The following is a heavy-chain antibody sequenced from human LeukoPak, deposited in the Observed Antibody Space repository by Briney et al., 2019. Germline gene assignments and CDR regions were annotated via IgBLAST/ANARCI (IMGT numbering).Heavy chain of an antibody. D-gene: IGHD4-23*01. Sequence: SQTLSLTCTVSGGSISSGSYYWSWIRQPAGKGLEWIGRIYTSESTNYNPSLKSRVTISVDTSKNQFSLKVSSVTAADTAVYYCARVRLPGLDYWGQGTLVTVSS. CDR3: ARVRLPGLDY. V-gene: IGHV4-61*02. CDR2: IYTSEST. J-gene: IGHJ4*02. CDR1: GGSISSGSYY.